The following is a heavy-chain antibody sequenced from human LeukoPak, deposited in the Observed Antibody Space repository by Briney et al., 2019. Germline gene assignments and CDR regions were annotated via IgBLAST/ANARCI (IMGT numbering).Heavy chain of an antibody. CDR2: INPNSGGT. V-gene: IGHV1-2*02. D-gene: IGHD3-10*01. CDR1: GYTFTGYY. J-gene: IGHJ4*02. Sequence: ASVKVLCKASGYTFTGYYMHWVRQAPGQGLEWMGWINPNSGGTNYAQKFQGRVTMTRDTSISTAYMELSRLRSDDTAVYYCARHPPSDYGSGSYLWGQGTLVTVSS. CDR3: ARHPPSDYGSGSYL.